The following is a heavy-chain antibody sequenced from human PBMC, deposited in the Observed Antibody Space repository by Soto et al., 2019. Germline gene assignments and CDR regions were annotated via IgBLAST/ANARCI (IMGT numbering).Heavy chain of an antibody. J-gene: IGHJ3*01. CDR2: LYDVDGS. D-gene: IGHD1-1*01. CDR1: GLTISGKKY. V-gene: IGHV3-53*01. Sequence: GSLRLACAAFGLTISGKKYVAWVRQAPGKGLEWVSALYDVDGSFYADSVKGRFTTSSDSSKTTVYLQMNDLRPDDTAVYYCATWHEREHAYDVWGQGTMVTVSS. CDR3: ATWHEREHAYDV.